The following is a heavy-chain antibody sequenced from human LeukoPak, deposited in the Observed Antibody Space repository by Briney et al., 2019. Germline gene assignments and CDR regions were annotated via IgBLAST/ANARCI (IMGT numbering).Heavy chain of an antibody. CDR1: GFNFSTYA. Sequence: GGSLRLSCAASGFNFSTYAMSWVRQAPGQGLEWVSGISGSGESTYYADSVKGRFTISRDSSKNTLYLQMNSLRAEDTAVYYCARDRSDRTSWYAGSHWGQGTLVTVSS. V-gene: IGHV3-23*01. J-gene: IGHJ4*02. CDR3: ARDRSDRTSWYAGSH. D-gene: IGHD2-8*01. CDR2: ISGSGEST.